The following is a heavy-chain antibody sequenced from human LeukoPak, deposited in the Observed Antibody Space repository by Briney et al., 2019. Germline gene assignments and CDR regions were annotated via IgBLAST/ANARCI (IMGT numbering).Heavy chain of an antibody. J-gene: IGHJ5*02. CDR3: ARVLGGKNQYQLLPSTELDP. D-gene: IGHD2-2*01. CDR1: GGTFSSYT. Sequence: SVKVSCKASGGTFSSYTISWVRQAPGQGLEWMGRIIPILGIANYAQKFQGRVTITADKSTSTAYMELSSLRSEDTAVYYCARVLGGKNQYQLLPSTELDPWGQGTLVTVSS. V-gene: IGHV1-69*02. CDR2: IIPILGIA.